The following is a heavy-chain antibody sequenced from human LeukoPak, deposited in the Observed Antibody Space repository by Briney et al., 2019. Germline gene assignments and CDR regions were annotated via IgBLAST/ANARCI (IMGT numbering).Heavy chain of an antibody. V-gene: IGHV4-38-2*01. D-gene: IGHD5-24*01. CDR3: ARRKRWLQFSFDP. CDR2: IYHSGST. Sequence: SETLSLTCAVSGYSISSGYYWGWIRQPPGKGLEWIGSIYHSGSTYYNPSLKSRVTISVDTSKNQFSLKLSSVTAADTAVYYCARRKRWLQFSFDPWGQGTPVTVSS. CDR1: GYSISSGYY. J-gene: IGHJ5*02.